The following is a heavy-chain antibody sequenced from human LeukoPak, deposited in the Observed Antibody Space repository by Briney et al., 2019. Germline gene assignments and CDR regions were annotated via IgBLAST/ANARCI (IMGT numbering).Heavy chain of an antibody. Sequence: PGGSLRLSCAASGFTFSSYEMNWVRQAPGKGLEWVSSISRGGSPIFYADSVKGRFTISRDNAKNSLYLQMNSLRAEDTAVYYCARVRYDGSGYYSIYDYWGQGTLVTVSS. CDR3: ARVRYDGSGYYSIYDY. D-gene: IGHD3-22*01. CDR1: GFTFSSYE. J-gene: IGHJ4*02. CDR2: ISRGGSPI. V-gene: IGHV3-48*03.